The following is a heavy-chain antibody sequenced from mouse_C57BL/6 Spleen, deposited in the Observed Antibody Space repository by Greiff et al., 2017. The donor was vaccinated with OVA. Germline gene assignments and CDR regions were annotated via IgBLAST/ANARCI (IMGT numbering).Heavy chain of an antibody. Sequence: QVQLQQSGPGLVQPSQSLSITCTVSGFSLTSYGVHWVRQSPGKGLEWLGVIWRGGSTDYNAAFMSRLSIIKDNSKSQVFFKMNSLQADDTAIYYCAKEETGRGFAYWGQGTLVTVSA. J-gene: IGHJ3*01. D-gene: IGHD4-1*01. CDR3: AKEETGRGFAY. CDR1: GFSLTSYG. CDR2: IWRGGST. V-gene: IGHV2-5*01.